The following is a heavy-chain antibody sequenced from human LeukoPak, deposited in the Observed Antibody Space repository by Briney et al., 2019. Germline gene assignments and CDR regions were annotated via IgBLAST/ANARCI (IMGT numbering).Heavy chain of an antibody. CDR2: IYPGDSDT. CDR3: ARHGHQYSSSSTGFDY. CDR1: GYSFTSYW. V-gene: IGHV5-51*01. Sequence: GESLKISCKGSGYSFTSYWIGWVRQMPGKGLEWMGIIYPGDSDTRDSPSFQGQVTISADKSISTAYLQWSSLKASDTAMYYCARHGHQYSSSSTGFDYWGQGTLVTVSS. D-gene: IGHD6-13*01. J-gene: IGHJ4*02.